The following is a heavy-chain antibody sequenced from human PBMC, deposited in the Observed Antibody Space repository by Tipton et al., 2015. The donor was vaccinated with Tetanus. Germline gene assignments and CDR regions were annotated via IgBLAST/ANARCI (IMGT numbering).Heavy chain of an antibody. J-gene: IGHJ6*02. D-gene: IGHD2-21*01. V-gene: IGHV4-59*01. CDR1: GGSISSFY. Sequence: TLSLTCTVSGGSISSFYWYWIRQPPGKGLEWIAYIYQNGDANYNPSLQSRVTISVDTSKNQFSLQLAFVTAADMAIYYCARERIEAFYYHGLDVWGPGTTVTVSS. CDR3: ARERIEAFYYHGLDV. CDR2: IYQNGDA.